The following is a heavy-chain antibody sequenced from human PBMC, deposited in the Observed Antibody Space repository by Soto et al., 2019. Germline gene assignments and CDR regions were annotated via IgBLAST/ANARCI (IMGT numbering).Heavy chain of an antibody. Sequence: LFLTYTVPGGSISSYYWSWIRQPPGKGLEWIGDIYYSGSTNYNPSLMSRVTISVDTSKNQFSLKLSSVTAADTAVYYCPRFGYSYGLLNWFDPWGQGTLVTVSS. CDR3: PRFGYSYGLLNWFDP. CDR1: GGSISSYY. CDR2: IYYSGST. D-gene: IGHD5-18*01. J-gene: IGHJ5*02. V-gene: IGHV4-59*01.